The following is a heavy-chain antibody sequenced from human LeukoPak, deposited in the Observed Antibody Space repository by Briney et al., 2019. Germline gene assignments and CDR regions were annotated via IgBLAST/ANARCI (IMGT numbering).Heavy chain of an antibody. Sequence: SETLSLTCTVSGGSISSSSYYWGWIRQPPGKGLEWIGSIYYSGSTYYNPSLKSRVTISVDTSKNQFSLKLSSVTAADTAVYYCARGEYYYDSSGYTGFDPWGQGTLVTVSS. CDR2: IYYSGST. J-gene: IGHJ5*02. V-gene: IGHV4-39*01. D-gene: IGHD3-22*01. CDR1: GGSISSSSYY. CDR3: ARGEYYYDSSGYTGFDP.